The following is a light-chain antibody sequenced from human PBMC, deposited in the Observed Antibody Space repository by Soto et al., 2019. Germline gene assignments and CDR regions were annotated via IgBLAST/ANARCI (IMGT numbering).Light chain of an antibody. Sequence: EIVLTQSPGTLSLSPGERATLSCRAIQTVSTSSLAWYQQKPGQAPRLLIYGASTRATGIPARFSGSGSGTEFTLTISSLQSEDFAVYYCQQYNNWPPLTFGGGTKVDIK. CDR1: QTVSTS. J-gene: IGKJ4*01. CDR2: GAS. V-gene: IGKV3-15*01. CDR3: QQYNNWPPLT.